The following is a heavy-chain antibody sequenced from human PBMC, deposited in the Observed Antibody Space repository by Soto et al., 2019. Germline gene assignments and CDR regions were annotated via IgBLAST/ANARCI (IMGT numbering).Heavy chain of an antibody. D-gene: IGHD1-1*01. Sequence: PXETRSLTCTVSGCSISSYYWSWIRQPPGKGLEWIGYIYYSGSTNYNPSLKSRVTISVDTSKNQFSLKLSSVTAADTAVYYCARGRGTWIPDAFDIWGQGTMVTVSS. CDR3: ARGRGTWIPDAFDI. J-gene: IGHJ3*02. V-gene: IGHV4-59*01. CDR2: IYYSGST. CDR1: GCSISSYY.